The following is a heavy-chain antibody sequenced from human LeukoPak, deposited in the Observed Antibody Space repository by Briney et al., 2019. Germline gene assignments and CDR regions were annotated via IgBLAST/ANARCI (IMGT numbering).Heavy chain of an antibody. CDR1: IGSISSYY. Sequence: SETLSLTCTVSIGSISSYYWSWVRQPAGKGLEWIGRIYSSGNTNYNPSLKSRVTMSVDTSRNQFSLKLSSVTAADTAVYYCARESVGYCTGGSCPYYFDYWGQGTLVTVSS. CDR2: IYSSGNT. J-gene: IGHJ4*02. D-gene: IGHD2-15*01. V-gene: IGHV4-4*07. CDR3: ARESVGYCTGGSCPYYFDY.